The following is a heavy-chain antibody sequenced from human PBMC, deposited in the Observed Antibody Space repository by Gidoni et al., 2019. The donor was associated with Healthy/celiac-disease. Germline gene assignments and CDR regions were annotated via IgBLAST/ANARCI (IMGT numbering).Heavy chain of an antibody. CDR3: ASGLYYYDSSGYGD. J-gene: IGHJ4*02. V-gene: IGHV3-30-3*01. D-gene: IGHD3-22*01. Sequence: QVQLVESGGGVVQPVRSLRLSCAASGFTFSSYAMHWVRQAPGKGLEWVAVISYDGSNKYYADSVKGRFTISRDNSKNTLYLQMNSLRAEDTAVYYCASGLYYYDSSGYGDWGQGTLVTVSS. CDR2: ISYDGSNK. CDR1: GFTFSSYA.